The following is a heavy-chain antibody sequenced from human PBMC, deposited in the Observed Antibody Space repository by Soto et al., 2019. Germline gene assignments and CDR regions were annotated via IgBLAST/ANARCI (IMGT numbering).Heavy chain of an antibody. V-gene: IGHV4-31*03. CDR3: ARLSKEGFDP. J-gene: IGHJ5*02. CDR2: IYYSGTA. CDR1: GGSISSAGYY. Sequence: QVQLQESGPGLVKPSQTLSLTCTVSGGSISSAGYYWNWIRQHLGKGLEWIGYIYYSGTAYYNPSLKSRVTMSVDTSKNHFSLRLTSVTAADTAVYYCARLSKEGFDPWGQGTLVTVSS.